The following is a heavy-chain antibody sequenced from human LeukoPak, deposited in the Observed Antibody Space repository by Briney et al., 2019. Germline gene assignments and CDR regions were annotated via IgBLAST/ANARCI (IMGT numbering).Heavy chain of an antibody. CDR2: ISTSSDYI. CDR3: ARDSMTAPTTRVVWLDY. J-gene: IGHJ4*02. CDR1: GFTFSTYS. Sequence: GGSLRLSCAASGFTFSTYSMAWVRQAPGKGLEWVSSISTSSDYIYYADSVKGRFTISRDNAKNSLYLQMNSLRAEDTAVYYCARDSMTAPTTRVVWLDYWGQGTLVTVSS. D-gene: IGHD4-17*01. V-gene: IGHV3-21*01.